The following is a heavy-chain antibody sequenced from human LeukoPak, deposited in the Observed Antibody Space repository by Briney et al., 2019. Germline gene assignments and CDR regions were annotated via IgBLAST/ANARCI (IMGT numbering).Heavy chain of an antibody. D-gene: IGHD3-16*02. CDR3: ARNQIMITFGGVIVFDY. Sequence: GASVNVSCKASGYTFIDYYIHWVRQAPGQGLEWMGWINPNSGGTNYGQKFQGRVTMTRDTSISTAYMELRRLRSDDTAVYYCARNQIMITFGGVIVFDYWGQGTLVTVSS. CDR1: GYTFIDYY. V-gene: IGHV1-2*02. J-gene: IGHJ4*02. CDR2: INPNSGGT.